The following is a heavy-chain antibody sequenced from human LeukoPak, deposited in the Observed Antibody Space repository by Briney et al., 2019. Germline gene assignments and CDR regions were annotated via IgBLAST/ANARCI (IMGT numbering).Heavy chain of an antibody. CDR3: VRSKSGTYGWFDP. J-gene: IGHJ5*02. CDR2: ICYSGST. CDR1: GGSISSYC. D-gene: IGHD4-17*01. V-gene: IGHV4-39*07. Sequence: SETLSLTCTVSGGSISSYCWGWIRQPPGKGLEWIGSICYSGSTFYNPSLKSRVTLSVDTSKNQFSLRVNSETAADTAVYYCVRSKSGTYGWFDPWGQGTLVTVSS.